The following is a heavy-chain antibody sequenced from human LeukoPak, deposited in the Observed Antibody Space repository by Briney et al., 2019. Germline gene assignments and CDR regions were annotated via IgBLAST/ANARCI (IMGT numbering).Heavy chain of an antibody. CDR2: ISSSGSTI. J-gene: IGHJ2*01. CDR3: ARVSCSGGSCYLMDWYFDL. V-gene: IGHV3-48*03. CDR1: GFTFSSYE. Sequence: GGSLRLSRAASGFTFSSYEMNWVRQAPGKGLEWVSYISSSGSTIYYADSVKGRFTISRDNAKNSLYLQMNSLRAEDTAVYYCARVSCSGGSCYLMDWYFDLWGRGTLVTVSS. D-gene: IGHD2-15*01.